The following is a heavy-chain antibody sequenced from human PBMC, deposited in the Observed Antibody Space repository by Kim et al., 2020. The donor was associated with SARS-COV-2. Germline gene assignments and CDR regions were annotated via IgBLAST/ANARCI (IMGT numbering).Heavy chain of an antibody. CDR3: AKGAWRWLQLTIFDP. V-gene: IGHV3-30*18. CDR1: GFTFSSYG. J-gene: IGHJ5*02. D-gene: IGHD1-1*01. CDR2: ISYDGSNK. Sequence: GGSLRLSCAASGFTFSSYGMHWVRQALGKGLEWVAVISYDGSNKYYADSVKGRFTISRDNSKNTLYLQMNSLRAEDTAVYYCAKGAWRWLQLTIFDPWGQGTLVTVSS.